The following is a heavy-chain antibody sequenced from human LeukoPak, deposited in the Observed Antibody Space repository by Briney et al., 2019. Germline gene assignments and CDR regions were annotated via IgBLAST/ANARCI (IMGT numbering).Heavy chain of an antibody. D-gene: IGHD3-10*01. CDR2: ISPSGDIT. Sequence: GGSLRLSCAASGFSISTYWIHWVRQAPGKGLEWVSGISPSGDITYYADSVKGRFTISRDNSKNTLYLEVISLTAEDTAVYYCAKDDAWLRFGEWSQGTLVTVSS. J-gene: IGHJ4*02. CDR3: AKDDAWLRFGE. V-gene: IGHV3-23*01. CDR1: GFSISTYW.